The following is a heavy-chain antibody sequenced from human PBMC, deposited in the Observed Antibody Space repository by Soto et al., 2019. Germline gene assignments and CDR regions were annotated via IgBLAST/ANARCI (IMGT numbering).Heavy chain of an antibody. V-gene: IGHV3-23*01. CDR3: AKDLVPGDYYYYGMDV. D-gene: IGHD2-2*01. CDR2: ISGSGGST. J-gene: IGHJ6*02. Sequence: GGSLRLSCAASGFTFSSYAMSWVLQAPWKGLEWVSAISGSGGSTYYADSVKGRFTISRDNSKNTLYLQMNSLRAEDTAVYYCAKDLVPGDYYYYGMDVWGQGTTVTVSS. CDR1: GFTFSSYA.